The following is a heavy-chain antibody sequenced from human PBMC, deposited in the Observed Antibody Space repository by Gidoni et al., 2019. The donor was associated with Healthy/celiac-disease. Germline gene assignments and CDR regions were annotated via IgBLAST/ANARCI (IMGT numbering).Heavy chain of an antibody. J-gene: IGHJ6*02. V-gene: IGHV3-66*01. Sequence: EVQLVESGGGLVQPGGSLRLSCAASGFTVSSNYMSWVRQAPGKGLEWVSVIYSGGSTYSADSVKGRFTISRDNSKNTLYLQMNSLRAEDTAVYYCARDYCSGGSCYSNYYYYGMDVWGQGTTVTVSS. CDR1: GFTVSSNY. CDR2: IYSGGST. D-gene: IGHD2-15*01. CDR3: ARDYCSGGSCYSNYYYYGMDV.